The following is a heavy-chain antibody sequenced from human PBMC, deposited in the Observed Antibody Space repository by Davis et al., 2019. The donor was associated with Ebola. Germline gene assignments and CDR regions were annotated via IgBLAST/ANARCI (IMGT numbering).Heavy chain of an antibody. CDR3: ARASGYSRFDY. Sequence: SETLSLTCTVSGGSISSSSYYWGWIRQPPGKGLEWIGEINHSGSTNYNPSLKSRVTISVDTSKNQFSLKLSSVTAADTAVYYCARASGYSRFDYWGQGTLVTVSS. J-gene: IGHJ4*02. CDR1: GGSISSSSYY. CDR2: INHSGST. D-gene: IGHD6-13*01. V-gene: IGHV4-39*07.